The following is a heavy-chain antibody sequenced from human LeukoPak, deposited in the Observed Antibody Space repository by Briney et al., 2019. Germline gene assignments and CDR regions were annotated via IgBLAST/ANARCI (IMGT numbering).Heavy chain of an antibody. CDR2: INPNSGGT. CDR3: ARDRYSGSYYFDY. D-gene: IGHD1-26*01. J-gene: IGHJ4*02. V-gene: IGHV1-2*02. CDR1: GYTFTYYY. Sequence: ASGTLSCKASGYTFTYYYMHWVRQAPGQGLEWMGWINPNSGGTNYAQNFQGRVTMTRDTSISTAYMELSRLRSDDTAVYYCARDRYSGSYYFDYWGQGTVDPVSS.